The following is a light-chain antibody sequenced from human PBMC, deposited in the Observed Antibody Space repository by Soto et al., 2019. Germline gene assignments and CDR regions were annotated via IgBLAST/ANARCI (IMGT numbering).Light chain of an antibody. Sequence: QSVLTQPPSVSGAPGQRVTISCTGSSCNIGAGYDVPWYQQLPGTAPKLLIYGNSNRPSGVPDRFSGSKSGTSASLAITGLQAEDEADYYCQSYDSSLSVVFGGGTKLTVL. CDR2: GNS. CDR1: SCNIGAGYD. V-gene: IGLV1-40*01. J-gene: IGLJ2*01. CDR3: QSYDSSLSVV.